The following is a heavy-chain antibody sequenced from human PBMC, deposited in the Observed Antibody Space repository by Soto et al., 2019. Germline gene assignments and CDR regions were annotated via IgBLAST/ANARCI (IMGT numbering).Heavy chain of an antibody. D-gene: IGHD6-6*01. CDR1: GYTFTSYY. CDR3: AISIAARHYYYMDV. CDR2: INPSGGST. Sequence: SVNGSCKASGYTFTSYYMHWVRQATGQGLEWMGIINPSGGSTSYAQKFQGRVTMTRDTSTSTVYMELSSQRSEDTAVYYCAISIAARHYYYMDVWGKGTTVTVSS. V-gene: IGHV1-46*01. J-gene: IGHJ6*03.